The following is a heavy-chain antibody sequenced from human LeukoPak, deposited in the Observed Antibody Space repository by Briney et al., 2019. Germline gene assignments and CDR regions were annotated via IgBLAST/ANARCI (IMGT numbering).Heavy chain of an antibody. J-gene: IGHJ4*02. Sequence: GGSLRLSCEASGFTFSSYWMHWVRQVPGKGLMWVSRINTDGSETTYADSVKGRFTISRDNAKNTLYLQLSSLRADDTAIYYCAKDTGERLGILTGYYKSRKSYFDYWGQGTLVTVSS. D-gene: IGHD3-9*01. CDR2: INTDGSET. CDR3: AKDTGERLGILTGYYKSRKSYFDY. V-gene: IGHV3-74*03. CDR1: GFTFSSYW.